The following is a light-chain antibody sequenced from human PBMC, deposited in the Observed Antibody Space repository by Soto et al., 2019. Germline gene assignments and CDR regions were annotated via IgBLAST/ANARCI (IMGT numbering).Light chain of an antibody. CDR3: QQYGSSPLT. CDR1: QSVSSY. J-gene: IGKJ4*01. Sequence: EIVLTQSPATLSLSPGERATLSCRARQSVSSYLAWYQQKPGQAPRLLIYGASSRATGIPDRFSGSGSGTDFTLTISRLEPEDFAVYYCQQYGSSPLTFGGGTKVDIK. CDR2: GAS. V-gene: IGKV3-20*01.